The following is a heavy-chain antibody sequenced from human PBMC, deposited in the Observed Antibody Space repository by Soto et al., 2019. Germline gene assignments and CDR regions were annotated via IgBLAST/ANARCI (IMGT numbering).Heavy chain of an antibody. CDR1: GFTFTSSA. CDR2: IVVGSGNT. J-gene: IGHJ6*02. Sequence: EASVKVSCKASGFTFTSSAVQWVRQARGQRLEWIGWIVVGSGNTNYAQKFQERVTITRDMSTSTAYMELSSLRSEDTAVYYCAASPYCSGGSCYGYYGMDVWGQGTTVTVSS. CDR3: AASPYCSGGSCYGYYGMDV. D-gene: IGHD2-15*01. V-gene: IGHV1-58*01.